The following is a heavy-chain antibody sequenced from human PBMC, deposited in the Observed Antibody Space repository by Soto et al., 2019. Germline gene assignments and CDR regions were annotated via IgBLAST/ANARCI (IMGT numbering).Heavy chain of an antibody. Sequence: QVQLQESGPGLVKPSETLSLTCTVSGGSISSYYWSWIRQPPGKGLEWIGYIYYSGSTNYNPSLKSRVTISVDTSKNQFSLKLSSVTAADTAVYYCASSGSPPSYYYMDVWGKGTTVTVSS. CDR2: IYYSGST. CDR3: ASSGSPPSYYYMDV. V-gene: IGHV4-59*01. CDR1: GGSISSYY. D-gene: IGHD6-19*01. J-gene: IGHJ6*03.